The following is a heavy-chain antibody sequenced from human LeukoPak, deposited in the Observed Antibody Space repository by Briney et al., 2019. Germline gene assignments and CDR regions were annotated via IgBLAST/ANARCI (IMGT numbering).Heavy chain of an antibody. CDR1: GDSISSGHYA. V-gene: IGHV4-31*03. J-gene: IGHJ5*02. CDR2: IYYSGNT. CDR3: ARGRVVTMIVVVMHEQFDP. D-gene: IGHD3-22*01. Sequence: PSQTLSLTCTVSGDSISSGHYAWSWIRQHPGKGLEWIGYIYYSGNTYYNPSLKSRVTISLATSKNQFSLKLSSVTAADTAVYYCARGRVVTMIVVVMHEQFDPWGQGTLVTVSS.